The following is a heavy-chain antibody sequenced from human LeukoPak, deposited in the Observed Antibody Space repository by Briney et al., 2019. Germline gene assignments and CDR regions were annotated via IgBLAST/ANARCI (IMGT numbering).Heavy chain of an antibody. D-gene: IGHD6-19*01. V-gene: IGHV1-2*04. CDR3: ARDLPSIAVAGFTHGMDV. CDR2: INPNSGGT. CDR1: GYTFTGYY. J-gene: IGHJ6*02. Sequence: ASVKVSCKASGYTFTGYYMHWVRQAPGQGLEWMGWINPNSGGTNYAQKFQGWVTMTRDTSISTAYMELSRLRSDDTAVYYCARDLPSIAVAGFTHGMDVWGQGTTVTVSS.